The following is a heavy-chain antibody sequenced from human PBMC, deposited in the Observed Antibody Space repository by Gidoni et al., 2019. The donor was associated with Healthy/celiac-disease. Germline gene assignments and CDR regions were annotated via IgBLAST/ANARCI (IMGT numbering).Heavy chain of an antibody. V-gene: IGHV3-21*01. CDR3: ARGEEQRDAFDI. D-gene: IGHD1-1*01. CDR2: ISSSSSYI. CDR1: GATFSSYS. Sequence: EVHLVDSGGGLVQPAESLRLSCAASGATFSSYSMNWVRRAPGKGLEWVSSISSSSSYISYADSVKGRFTISRDNAPNSLYLQTNSLRAEDTAVYYCARGEEQRDAFDIWGQGTMVTVPS. J-gene: IGHJ3*02.